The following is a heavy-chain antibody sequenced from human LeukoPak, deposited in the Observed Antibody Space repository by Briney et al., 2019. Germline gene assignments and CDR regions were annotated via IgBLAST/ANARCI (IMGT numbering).Heavy chain of an antibody. CDR3: ARGPTDMDFDY. J-gene: IGHJ4*02. Sequence: ASVKVSCKASGYSFTKSDYMHWVRQAPGQGLEWMGIINPSDGTTFYAQKFKGRVTMNRDTSTNTVYMELSSLRSEHPAVFYCARGPTDMDFDYWGQGSLVTVSS. CDR2: INPSDGTT. V-gene: IGHV1-46*01. CDR1: GYSFTKSDY.